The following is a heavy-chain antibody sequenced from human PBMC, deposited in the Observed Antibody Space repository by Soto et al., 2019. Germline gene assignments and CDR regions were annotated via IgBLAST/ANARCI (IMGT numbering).Heavy chain of an antibody. V-gene: IGHV3-23*01. CDR1: GFTFSSYA. CDR2: ISSSGGST. J-gene: IGHJ5*02. Sequence: EVQLLESGGGLVQPGGSLRLSCAASGFTFSSYAMSWVRQAPGKGLEWVSAISSSGGSTYYADSVKGRFTISRDNSKNALYMQMNSVRAEDTAVYYCERRANWFDPWGQGTLVTVSS. CDR3: ERRANWFDP.